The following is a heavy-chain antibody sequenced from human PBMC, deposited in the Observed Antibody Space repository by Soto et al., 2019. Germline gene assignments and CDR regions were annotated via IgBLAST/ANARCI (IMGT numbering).Heavy chain of an antibody. D-gene: IGHD6-19*01. Sequence: QVQLVESGGGVVQPGRSLRLSCAASGFTFSSYGMHWVRQAPGKGLEWVAVISYDGSNKYYADSVKGRFTISRDNSKNTLYLQMNSLRAEDTAVYYCAKGLDSSGFDYWGQGTLVTVSS. CDR3: AKGLDSSGFDY. CDR2: ISYDGSNK. J-gene: IGHJ4*02. V-gene: IGHV3-30*18. CDR1: GFTFSSYG.